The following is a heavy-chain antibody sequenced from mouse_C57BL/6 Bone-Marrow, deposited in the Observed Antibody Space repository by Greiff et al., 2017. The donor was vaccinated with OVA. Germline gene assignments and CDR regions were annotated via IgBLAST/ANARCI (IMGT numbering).Heavy chain of an antibody. CDR1: GFTFNTYA. CDR3: VRNYGSSLPYAMDY. Sequence: DVMLVESGGGLVQPKGSLKLSCAASGFTFNTYAMHWVRQAPGKGLEWVARIRSKSSNYATYYADSVKDRFTISRDDSQSMLYLQMNNLKTEDTAMYYCVRNYGSSLPYAMDYWGQGTSVTVSS. V-gene: IGHV10-3*01. CDR2: IRSKSSNYAT. D-gene: IGHD1-1*01. J-gene: IGHJ4*01.